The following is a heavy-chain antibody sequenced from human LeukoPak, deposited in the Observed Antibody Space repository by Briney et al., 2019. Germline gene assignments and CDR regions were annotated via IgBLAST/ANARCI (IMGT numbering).Heavy chain of an antibody. CDR3: AHYDFWSGPVGFMVY. V-gene: IGHV2-5*01. Sequence: CGPALVKPTQTLTLTCTFSGFSLSTSGVGVSWIRQPPGKALEWLALIYWNDDKRYSSSLKSRLTITKDTSKNQVVLIMTNMDPVRTATYYCAHYDFWSGPVGFMVYWGQGTLVTVSS. J-gene: IGHJ4*02. D-gene: IGHD3-3*01. CDR1: GFSLSTSGVG. CDR2: IYWNDDK.